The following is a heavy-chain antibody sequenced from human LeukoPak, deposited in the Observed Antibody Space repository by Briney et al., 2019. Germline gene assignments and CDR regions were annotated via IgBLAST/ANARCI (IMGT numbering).Heavy chain of an antibody. CDR2: MNPNSGNT. CDR3: ARVVYCTNGVCPDY. V-gene: IGHV1-8*02. D-gene: IGHD2-8*01. J-gene: IGHJ4*02. Sequence: GASVKVSCKASGGTFSSYAINWVRQATGQGLEWMGWMNPNSGNTGYAQKFQGRVTMTRNTSISTAYMELSSLRSEDTAVYYCARVVYCTNGVCPDYWGQGTLVTVSS. CDR1: GGTFSSYA.